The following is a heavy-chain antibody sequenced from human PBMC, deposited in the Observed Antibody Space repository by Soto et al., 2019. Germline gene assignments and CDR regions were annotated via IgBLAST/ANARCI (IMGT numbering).Heavy chain of an antibody. Sequence: EVQLLESGGGLVQPGGSLRLSCAASGFTFSSYAMSWVRQAPGKGLEWVSAISGSGGSTYYADSVKGRFTISRDNSKNTLYLQMNSLSAEDTAVYYCAKGKVIRGVDRYYFAYWGQGTLVTVSS. V-gene: IGHV3-23*01. J-gene: IGHJ4*02. D-gene: IGHD3-22*01. CDR1: GFTFSSYA. CDR3: AKGKVIRGVDRYYFAY. CDR2: ISGSGGST.